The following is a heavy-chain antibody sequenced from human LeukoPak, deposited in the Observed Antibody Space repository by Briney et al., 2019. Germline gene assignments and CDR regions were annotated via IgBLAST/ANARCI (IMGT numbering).Heavy chain of an antibody. CDR1: GFTLRSYS. CDR2: INWGSNHI. CDR3: ARKRPNYFDY. Sequence: GGSLRLSCAASGFTLRSYSMSWVRQAPGKGLEWVSSINWGSNHIYYADAVQGRFTISRDNAKNSLYLQMNSLRAEDTALYYCARKRPNYFDYWGQGTLVTVSS. V-gene: IGHV3-21*06. J-gene: IGHJ4*02.